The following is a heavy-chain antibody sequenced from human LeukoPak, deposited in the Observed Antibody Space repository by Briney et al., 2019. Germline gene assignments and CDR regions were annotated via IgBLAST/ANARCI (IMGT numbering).Heavy chain of an antibody. D-gene: IGHD3-9*01. V-gene: IGHV3-74*01. CDR2: INSDGSST. CDR1: GFTFSSYW. Sequence: GGSLRLSCAASGFTFSSYWMHWVRQAPGKGLVWVSRINSDGSSTSYADSVKGRFTISRDNAKNTLYLQMNSLRAEDTAVYYCARMGPILRYFDWLFSYYGMDVWGKGTTVTVSS. CDR3: ARMGPILRYFDWLFSYYGMDV. J-gene: IGHJ6*04.